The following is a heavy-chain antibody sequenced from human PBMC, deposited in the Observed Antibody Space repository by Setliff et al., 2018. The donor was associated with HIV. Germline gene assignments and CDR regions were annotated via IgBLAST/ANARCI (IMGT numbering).Heavy chain of an antibody. D-gene: IGHD3-22*01. CDR3: ARVSAGKDYYDSSGYYYRFDY. CDR2: INPNSGGT. V-gene: IGHV1-2*06. J-gene: IGHJ4*02. CDR1: GYTFTGYY. Sequence: GASVKVSCKASGYTFTGYYMHWVRQAPGQGLEWMGRINPNSGGTKYGQKSQGRVTMTRDTSISTAYMELSRLRSDDTAVYYCARVSAGKDYYDSSGYYYRFDYWGQGTLVTVSS.